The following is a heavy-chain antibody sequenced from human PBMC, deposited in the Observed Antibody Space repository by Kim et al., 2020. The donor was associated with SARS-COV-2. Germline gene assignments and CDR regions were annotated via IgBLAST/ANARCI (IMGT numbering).Heavy chain of an antibody. D-gene: IGHD3-10*01. V-gene: IGHV1-3*01. CDR3: AREGLWFGSRMDV. J-gene: IGHJ6*02. Sequence: YSQKFQGRVTITRDPSASTAYMELSSLRSEDTAVYYCAREGLWFGSRMDVWGQGTTVTVSS.